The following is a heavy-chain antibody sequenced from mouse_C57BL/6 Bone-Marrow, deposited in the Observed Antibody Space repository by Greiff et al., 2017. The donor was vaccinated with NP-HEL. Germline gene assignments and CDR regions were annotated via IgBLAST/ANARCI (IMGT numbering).Heavy chain of an antibody. Sequence: DVMLVESGGGLVKPGGSLKLSCAASGFTFSSYAMSWVRQTPEKRLEWVATISDGGSYTYYPDNVKGRFTISRDNAKNNLYLQLSHLKSEDTAMYYWARVTGLRFWFAYWGQGTLVTVSA. CDR2: ISDGGSYT. V-gene: IGHV5-4*03. D-gene: IGHD2-4*01. CDR1: GFTFSSYA. CDR3: ARVTGLRFWFAY. J-gene: IGHJ3*01.